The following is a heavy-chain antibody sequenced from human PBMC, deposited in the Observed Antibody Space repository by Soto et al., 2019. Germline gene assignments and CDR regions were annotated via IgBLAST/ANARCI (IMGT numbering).Heavy chain of an antibody. Sequence: SVKVSCKASGGTFSSYAISWVRQAPGQGLEWMGGIIPIFGTANYAQKFQGRVTITADVSTSTAYMELSSLRSEDTAVYYCASIRRAPIWFDPWGQGTLVTVSS. V-gene: IGHV1-69*13. CDR1: GGTFSSYA. CDR3: ASIRRAPIWFDP. CDR2: IIPIFGTA. J-gene: IGHJ5*02.